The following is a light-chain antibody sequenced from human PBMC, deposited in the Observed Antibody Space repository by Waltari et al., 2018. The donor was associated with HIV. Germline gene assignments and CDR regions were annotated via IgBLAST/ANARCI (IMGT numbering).Light chain of an antibody. CDR2: DAS. J-gene: IGKJ1*01. CDR1: QSISNN. V-gene: IGKV3-15*01. CDR3: QQYNNWPRT. Sequence: EVVLTQSPGTVSVSPGERATLSCRTSQSISNNLVWYQMKPGQAPRLVIYDASTRATGIPVRFSGSGSGTEFTLTIASLQSEDFAVYLCQQYNNWPRTFGQGTKAEI.